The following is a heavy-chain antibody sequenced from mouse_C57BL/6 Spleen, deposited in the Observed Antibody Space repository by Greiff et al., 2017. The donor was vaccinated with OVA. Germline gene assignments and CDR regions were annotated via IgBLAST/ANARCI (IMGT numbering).Heavy chain of an antibody. CDR3: ARDGDYDSFDY. CDR1: GYAFSSYW. D-gene: IGHD2-4*01. CDR2: IYPGDGDT. V-gene: IGHV1-80*01. J-gene: IGHJ2*01. Sequence: VQLQQSGAELVKPGASVKISCKASGYAFSSYWMNWVKQRPGKGLEWIGQIYPGDGDTNYNGKFKGKATLTADKSSSTAYMQLSSLTSEDSAVYFCARDGDYDSFDYWGQGTTLTVSS.